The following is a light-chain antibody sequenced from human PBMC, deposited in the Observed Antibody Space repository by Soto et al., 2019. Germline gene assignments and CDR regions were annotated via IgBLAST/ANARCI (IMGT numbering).Light chain of an antibody. CDR3: EQCNTCAWT. CDR1: QSVSSN. J-gene: IGKJ1*01. Sequence: EGVRWLSTASMTVAQWKRVALSCRASQSVSSNLAWYQQKPGQAHRLLIYGASTRATGIPARFSGGGSGTEFTLTMCRLQSEDSALYYWEQCNTCAWTVGLGTKVDIK. V-gene: IGKV3-15*01. CDR2: GAS.